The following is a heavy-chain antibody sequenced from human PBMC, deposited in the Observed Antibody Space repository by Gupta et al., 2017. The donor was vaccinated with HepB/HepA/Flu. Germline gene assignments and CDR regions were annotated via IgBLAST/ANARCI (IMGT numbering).Heavy chain of an antibody. D-gene: IGHD1-26*01. Sequence: EVQLLESGGGLVQPGGSLRLSCAASGFTFTLYALSWVLQAPGGGLEWLSAIGGGGNDTFYAGSVKGRFTISRDNSKNTLHLQMNSLRAEDTAVYYCAKERGSGNYWGYFDFWGQGTLVTGSS. V-gene: IGHV3-23*01. CDR3: AKERGSGNYWGYFDF. J-gene: IGHJ4*02. CDR2: IGGGGNDT. CDR1: GFTFTLYA.